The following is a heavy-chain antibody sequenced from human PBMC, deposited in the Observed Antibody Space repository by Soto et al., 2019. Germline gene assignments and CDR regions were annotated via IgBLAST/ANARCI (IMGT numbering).Heavy chain of an antibody. J-gene: IGHJ3*02. CDR2: ISPYNGKT. CDR1: GYTFTNYG. Sequence: QAQLAQSGAEVKKPGASVIISCKASGYTFTNYGFIWVRQAPGHGLEWVGWISPYNGKTDYAQKFQGRVTMTRDKPTSTAYMELRSLRSDDTAVYYCARDIYGGNCCDAFDIWGQGTMVTVSS. CDR3: ARDIYGGNCCDAFDI. V-gene: IGHV1-18*01. D-gene: IGHD2-15*01.